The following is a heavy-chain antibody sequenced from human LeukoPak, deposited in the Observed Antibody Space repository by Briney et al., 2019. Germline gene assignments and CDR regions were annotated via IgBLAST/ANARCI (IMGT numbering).Heavy chain of an antibody. CDR2: ISGSGGTT. CDR3: ARSNREFASGTGDF. V-gene: IGHV3-23*01. J-gene: IGHJ4*02. CDR1: GFTFSNYA. Sequence: GGSLRLSCAASGFTFSNYAMTWVRQAPGKGLEWVSGISGSGGTTYHADSVKGRFTISRDNSKNTVYLQMNSLRAEDTAVYYCARSNREFASGTGDFWGQGTLVTVSS. D-gene: IGHD3-10*01.